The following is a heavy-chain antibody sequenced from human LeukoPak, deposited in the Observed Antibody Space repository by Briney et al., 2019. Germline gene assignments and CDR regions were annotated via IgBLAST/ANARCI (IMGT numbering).Heavy chain of an antibody. D-gene: IGHD1-26*01. V-gene: IGHV4-34*01. CDR3: AARGYYNWFDP. J-gene: IGHJ5*02. CDR2: INHGGST. CDR1: GRSFSDYY. Sequence: SETLSLTCAVYGRSFSDYYWTWIRQPPGKGLEWIGEINHGGSTNYNPSLTSRITISVDTSKNHFSLKLSSVTAADTAVYYCAARGYYNWFDPWGQGTLVTVSS.